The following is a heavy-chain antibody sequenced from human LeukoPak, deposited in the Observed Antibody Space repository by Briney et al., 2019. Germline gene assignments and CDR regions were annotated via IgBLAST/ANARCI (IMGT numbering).Heavy chain of an antibody. CDR3: ARGSPHYYDSSGYYSYYYYGMDV. Sequence: PSETLSLTCTVSGGSISSYYWSWIRQPPGKGLEWIGYIYYSGSTNYNPSLKSRVTISVDTSKNQFSLKLSSVTAADTAVYYCARGSPHYYDSSGYYSYYYYGMDVWGQGTTVTVSS. D-gene: IGHD3-22*01. V-gene: IGHV4-59*01. J-gene: IGHJ6*02. CDR2: IYYSGST. CDR1: GGSISSYY.